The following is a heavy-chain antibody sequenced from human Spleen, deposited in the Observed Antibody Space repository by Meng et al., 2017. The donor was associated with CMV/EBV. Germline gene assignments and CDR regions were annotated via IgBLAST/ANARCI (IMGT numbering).Heavy chain of an antibody. D-gene: IGHD6-6*01. Sequence: ASVKVSCKASGYTFTGFFMHWVRQAPGQGLEWMGRINPNNGDTNYARNFQGRVTMTRDTSMTTVYMELARLTSDDTAVYYCARGLLRSSSSIYWGQGTLVTVSS. J-gene: IGHJ4*02. V-gene: IGHV1-2*02. CDR2: INPNNGDT. CDR1: GYTFTGFF. CDR3: ARGLLRSSSSIY.